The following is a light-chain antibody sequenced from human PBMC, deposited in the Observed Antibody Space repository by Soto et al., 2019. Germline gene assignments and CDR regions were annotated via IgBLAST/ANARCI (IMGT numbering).Light chain of an antibody. CDR1: SSDIGRSSL. CDR2: QAT. V-gene: IGLV2-23*01. CDR3: CSYAGSRSYV. J-gene: IGLJ1*01. Sequence: QSALAQPASVSGSPGQSITISCAGTSSDIGRSSLASWYQQHPGKGPKLIIYQATQRPSWVSDRFSGSRSGNTASLTISGVQAEDEADYYCCSYAGSRSYVFGTGTKVTVL.